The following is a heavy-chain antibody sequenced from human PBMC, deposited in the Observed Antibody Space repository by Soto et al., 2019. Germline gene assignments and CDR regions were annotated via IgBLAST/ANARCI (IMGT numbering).Heavy chain of an antibody. CDR3: ARDLIFIAAAGTGSVGMDV. J-gene: IGHJ6*02. D-gene: IGHD6-13*01. CDR1: GFTFSSYS. CDR2: ISSSSSTI. V-gene: IGHV3-48*01. Sequence: PGGSLRLSCAASGFTFSSYSMNWVRQAPGKGLEWVSYISSSSSTIYYADSVKGRFTISRDNAKNSLYLQMNSLRAEDTAVYYCARDLIFIAAAGTGSVGMDVWGQGTTVTVSS.